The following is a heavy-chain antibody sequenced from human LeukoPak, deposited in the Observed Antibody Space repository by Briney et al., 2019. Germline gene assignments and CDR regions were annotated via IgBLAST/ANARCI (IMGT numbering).Heavy chain of an antibody. Sequence: GGSLRLSCAASGFMFTSYSMNWVRQAPGKGLEWVSFVSSTSTYIYYSDSVKGRFTISRDNAKNSLYLQMNSLRAEDAAVYYCARDIMGGVVSDDYYAMDVWSQGTTVTVSS. J-gene: IGHJ6*02. D-gene: IGHD3-3*01. CDR2: VSSTSTYI. V-gene: IGHV3-21*01. CDR1: GFMFTSYS. CDR3: ARDIMGGVVSDDYYAMDV.